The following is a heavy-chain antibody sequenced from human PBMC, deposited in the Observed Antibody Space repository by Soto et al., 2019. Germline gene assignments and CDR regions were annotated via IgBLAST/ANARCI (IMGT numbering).Heavy chain of an antibody. CDR3: ARGLRLEGSHYYYGMDV. D-gene: IGHD3-3*01. CDR2: IKQDGSEK. J-gene: IGHJ6*02. V-gene: IGHV3-7*05. CDR1: GFTFSSYW. Sequence: GGSLRLSCAASGFTFSSYWMSWVRQAPGKGLEWVANIKQDGSEKYYVDSVKGRFTISRDNAKNSLYLQMNSLRAEDTAVYYCARGLRLEGSHYYYGMDVWGQGTTVTVSS.